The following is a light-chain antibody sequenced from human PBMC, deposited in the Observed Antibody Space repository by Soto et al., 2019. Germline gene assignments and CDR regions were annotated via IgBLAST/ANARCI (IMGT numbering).Light chain of an antibody. V-gene: IGKV1-5*01. CDR3: QQYNSYSYT. J-gene: IGKJ2*01. CDR2: DAS. CDR1: QSISSW. Sequence: DIQMTQPPFTLSASVGDRVTITCRASQSISSWLAWYQQKPGKAPKVLIFDASSLESGVPSRFSGSGSGTEFTLTISSLQPDDFATYYCQQYNSYSYTFGQGT.